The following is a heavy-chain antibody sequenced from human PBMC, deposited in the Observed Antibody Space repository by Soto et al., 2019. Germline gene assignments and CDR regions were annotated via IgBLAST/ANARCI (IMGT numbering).Heavy chain of an antibody. D-gene: IGHD2-21*01. CDR2: VSDDGSKE. V-gene: IGHV3-30*03. J-gene: IGHJ3*02. CDR3: VYACGGYFVAFDI. CDR1: GFNFSYYG. Sequence: GGTLRLSCAASGFNFSYYGMHWVRQAPGKGLEWVAVVSDDGSKEFYADSVEGRFTIHRDNSKKTVSLQMDSLRAEDTGLYYCVYACGGYFVAFDIWGQGIMVIVSS.